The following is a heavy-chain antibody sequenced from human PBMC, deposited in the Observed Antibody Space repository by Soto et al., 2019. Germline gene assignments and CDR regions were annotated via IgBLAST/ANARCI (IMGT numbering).Heavy chain of an antibody. CDR2: ISYDGSNK. J-gene: IGHJ3*02. CDR1: GFTFSSYA. Sequence: QVQLVESGGGVVQPGRSLRLSCAASGFTFSSYAMHWVRQAPGKGLEWVAVISYDGSNKYYADSVKGRFTISRDNSKNTLYLQMNSLRAEDTAVYYCASPKRDWGDAFEIWGQGTMVTVSS. CDR3: ASPKRDWGDAFEI. D-gene: IGHD7-27*01. V-gene: IGHV3-30*14.